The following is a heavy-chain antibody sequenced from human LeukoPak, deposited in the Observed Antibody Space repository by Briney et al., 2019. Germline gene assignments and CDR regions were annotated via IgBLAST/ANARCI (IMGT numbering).Heavy chain of an antibody. CDR3: AREGYYVDY. V-gene: IGHV4-59*11. D-gene: IGHD3-10*02. CDR2: IYDSGST. Sequence: SETLSLTCIVSGGSLSSHYWSWLRQPPGKGLEWIGYIYDSGSTNYHPSLKSRVTISVDTSKNQFSLKLSSVTAADTAVYYCAREGYYVDYWGQGTLVTVSS. CDR1: GGSLSSHY. J-gene: IGHJ4*02.